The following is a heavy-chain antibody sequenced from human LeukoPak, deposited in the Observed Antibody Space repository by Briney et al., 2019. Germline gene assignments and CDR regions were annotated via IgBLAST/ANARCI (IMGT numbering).Heavy chain of an antibody. CDR1: GGSISSGSYY. Sequence: SETLSLTCTVSGGSISSGSYYWSWIRQPAGKGLEWIGRIYTSGSTNYNPSLKSRVTMSVDTSKNQFSLKLSSVTAADTAVYYCARSTWLLDKWGQGTLVTVSS. V-gene: IGHV4-61*02. CDR3: ARSTWLLDK. CDR2: IYTSGST. J-gene: IGHJ4*02. D-gene: IGHD3-22*01.